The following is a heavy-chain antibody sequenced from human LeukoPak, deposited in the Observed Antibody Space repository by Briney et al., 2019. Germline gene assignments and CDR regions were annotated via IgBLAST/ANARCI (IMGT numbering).Heavy chain of an antibody. CDR1: GFTFSSYS. CDR2: ISVTGGST. Sequence: GGSLRLSCAASGFTFSSYSMNWVRQAPGKGLEWVSGISVTGGSTYYADSVKGRFTISRDNSKNTLYLQMNSLRAEDTAVYYCASRNSLFIWGPGTLVTVSS. CDR3: ASRNSLFI. D-gene: IGHD4-23*01. V-gene: IGHV3-23*01. J-gene: IGHJ4*02.